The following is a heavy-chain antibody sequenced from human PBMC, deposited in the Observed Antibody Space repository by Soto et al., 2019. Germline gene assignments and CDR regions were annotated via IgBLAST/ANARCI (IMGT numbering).Heavy chain of an antibody. V-gene: IGHV4-59*04. Sequence: SETLSLTCTVSGDSIGSYYWSWIRQPPGKGLEWIGYFYDGGSTYYNPSLMSRVIVSVDTSKNQFSLTVNSVTVEDTGVYYCARDKITGLFDYWGQGTLVTVPQ. CDR1: GDSIGSYY. D-gene: IGHD2-8*02. J-gene: IGHJ4*02. CDR2: FYDGGST. CDR3: ARDKITGLFDY.